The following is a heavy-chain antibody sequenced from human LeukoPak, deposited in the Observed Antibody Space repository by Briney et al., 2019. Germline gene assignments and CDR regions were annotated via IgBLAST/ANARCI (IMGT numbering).Heavy chain of an antibody. CDR1: GFTFSNYG. CDR3: AKVRRGYYDSSGYIGLDY. V-gene: IGHV3-23*01. CDR2: ISGSGGST. J-gene: IGHJ4*02. Sequence: GGTLRLSCAASGFTFSNYGVYWVRQAPGKGLEWVSAISGSGGSTYYADSVKGRFTISRDNSKNTLYLQMNSLRAEDTAVYYCAKVRRGYYDSSGYIGLDYWGQGTLVTVSS. D-gene: IGHD3-22*01.